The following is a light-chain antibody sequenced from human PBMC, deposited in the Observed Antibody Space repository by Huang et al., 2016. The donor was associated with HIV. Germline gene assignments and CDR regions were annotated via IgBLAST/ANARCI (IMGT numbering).Light chain of an antibody. CDR3: LQGFNYPRT. V-gene: IGKV1-6*02. J-gene: IGKJ1*01. CDR2: SAS. CDR1: QDITND. Sequence: AIQLTQSPSSLSASVGNRVTITCRASQDITNDLAWYQQKPGKAPKLLLYSASSLRSGIPSRFSGSGSGTEFTLTISSLQPEDFATYFCLQGFNYPRTFGQGTRVEIK.